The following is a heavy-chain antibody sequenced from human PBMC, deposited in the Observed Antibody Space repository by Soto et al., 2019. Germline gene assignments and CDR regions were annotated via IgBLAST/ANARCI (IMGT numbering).Heavy chain of an antibody. J-gene: IGHJ5*02. CDR3: ASEGNGYSNYLNNWFDP. CDR2: IIPIFGTA. Sequence: GASVKVSCKASGGTFSSYAISWVRQAPGQGLEWMGGIIPIFGTANYAQKFQGRVTITADKSTSTAYMELSSLRSEDTAVYYCASEGNGYSNYLNNWFDPWGRGTLVTVSS. CDR1: GGTFSSYA. D-gene: IGHD4-4*01. V-gene: IGHV1-69*06.